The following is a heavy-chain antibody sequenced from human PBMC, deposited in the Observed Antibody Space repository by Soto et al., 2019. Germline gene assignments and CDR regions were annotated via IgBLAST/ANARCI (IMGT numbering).Heavy chain of an antibody. CDR1: GFTFSSYA. CDR3: ARQSQQLVNINFDY. Sequence: QVQLVESGGGVVQPGRSLRLSCAASGFTFSSYAMHWVRQAPGKGLEWVAVISYDGSNKYYADSVKGRFTISRDNSENTLYLQMNSLRAEDTAVYYCARQSQQLVNINFDYWGQGTLVTVSS. J-gene: IGHJ4*02. CDR2: ISYDGSNK. V-gene: IGHV3-30-3*01. D-gene: IGHD6-6*01.